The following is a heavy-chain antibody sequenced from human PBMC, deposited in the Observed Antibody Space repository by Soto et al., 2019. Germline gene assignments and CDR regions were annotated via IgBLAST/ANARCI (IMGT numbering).Heavy chain of an antibody. D-gene: IGHD6-6*01. Sequence: GASVKVSCKVCGYTLTELSMHWVRQAPGKGLEWMGGFDPEDGETIYAQKFQGRVTMTEDTSTDTAYMELSSLRSEDTAVYYCATLASIAARYYYYYMDVWGKGTTVTVSS. V-gene: IGHV1-24*01. CDR3: ATLASIAARYYYYYMDV. J-gene: IGHJ6*03. CDR1: GYTLTELS. CDR2: FDPEDGET.